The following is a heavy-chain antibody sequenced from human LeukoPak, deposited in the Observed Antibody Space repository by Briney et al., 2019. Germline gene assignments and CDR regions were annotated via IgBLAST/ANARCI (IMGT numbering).Heavy chain of an antibody. CDR3: AREEMQPRLYSGSYYLDY. Sequence: ASVKVSCKASGGTFSSYAISWVRQAPGQGLEWMGGIIPIFGTANYAQKFQGRVTITADESTSTAYMELSSLRSEDTAVYYCAREEMQPRLYSGSYYLDYWGQGTLVTVSS. CDR2: IIPIFGTA. CDR1: GGTFSSYA. D-gene: IGHD1-26*01. J-gene: IGHJ4*02. V-gene: IGHV1-69*13.